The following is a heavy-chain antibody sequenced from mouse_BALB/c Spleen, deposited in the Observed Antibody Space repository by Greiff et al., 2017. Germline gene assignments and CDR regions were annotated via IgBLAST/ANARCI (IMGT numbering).Heavy chain of an antibody. CDR2: IRNKANGYTT. CDR1: GFTFTDYY. J-gene: IGHJ3*01. CDR3: ARDIGPGFAY. V-gene: IGHV7-3*02. Sequence: DVMLVESGGGLVQPGGSLRLSCATSGFTFTDYYMSWVRQPPGKALEWLGFIRNKANGYTTEYSASVKGRFTISRDNSQSILYLQMNTLRAEDSATYYCARDIGPGFAYWGQGTLVTVSA.